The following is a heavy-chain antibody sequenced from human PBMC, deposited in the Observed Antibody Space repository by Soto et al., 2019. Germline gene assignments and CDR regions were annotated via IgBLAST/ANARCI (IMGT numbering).Heavy chain of an antibody. CDR2: IIPIFGTA. CDR1: GGTFSSYA. D-gene: IGHD3-16*01. Sequence: GASVKVSCKASGGTFSSYAISWVRQAPGQGLEWMGGIIPIFGTANYAQKFQGRVTITADESTSTAYMELSSLRSEETAVYYCARDRLGAFDPWGQGTLVSVAS. CDR3: ARDRLGAFDP. V-gene: IGHV1-69*13. J-gene: IGHJ5*02.